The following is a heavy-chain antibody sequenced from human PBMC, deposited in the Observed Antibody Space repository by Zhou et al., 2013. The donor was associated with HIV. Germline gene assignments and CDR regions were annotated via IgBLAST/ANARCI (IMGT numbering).Heavy chain of an antibody. Sequence: QVQLVQSGAEVKKPGASVKVSCKASGYTFTRYHIHWLRQAPGQGLQWMGWINPKNGDTNYAQTFKGRITMTRDTSINTAYMVLTSLKSNDTALYFCARDWQFHVIFDDYYIDVWGEGTTVIVSS. D-gene: IGHD3-3*02. J-gene: IGHJ6*03. CDR1: GYTFTRYH. CDR2: INPKNGDT. V-gene: IGHV1-2*02. CDR3: ARDWQFHVIFDDYYIDV.